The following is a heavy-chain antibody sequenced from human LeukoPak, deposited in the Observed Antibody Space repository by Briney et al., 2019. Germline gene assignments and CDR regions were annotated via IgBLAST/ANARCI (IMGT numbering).Heavy chain of an antibody. D-gene: IGHD1/OR15-1a*01. V-gene: IGHV4-31*03. J-gene: IGHJ4*02. Sequence: SQTLSLTCTVSGDSISSGGYYWSWNPQHPGKGLEWIGNMYYSGSSYYNASLKSRVTISVDTSTNRFSLKLSCVTAADTAVYYCASRDNNDGDAVFDYWGQGTLVIVSS. CDR1: GDSISSGGYY. CDR2: MYYSGSS. CDR3: ASRDNNDGDAVFDY.